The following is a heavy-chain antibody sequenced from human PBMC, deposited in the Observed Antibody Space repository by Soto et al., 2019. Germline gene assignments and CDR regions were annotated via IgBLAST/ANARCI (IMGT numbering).Heavy chain of an antibody. J-gene: IGHJ4*02. D-gene: IGHD2-8*01. CDR1: GGSISSYY. CDR2: IYYSGST. V-gene: IGHV4-59*12. CDR3: ARGATYCTNGVCHLYYFDY. Sequence: SETLSLTCTVSGGSISSYYWSWIRQPPGKGLEWIGYIYYSGSTNYNPSLKSRVTISVDTSKNQFSLKLSSVTAADTAVYYCARGATYCTNGVCHLYYFDYWGQGTLVTVSS.